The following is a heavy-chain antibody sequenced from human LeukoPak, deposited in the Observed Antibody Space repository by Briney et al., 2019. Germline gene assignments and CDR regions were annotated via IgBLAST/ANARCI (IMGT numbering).Heavy chain of an antibody. Sequence: ASVKVSCKASGYTFTSYDINWVRQATGQGLEWMGWMNPNSGNTGYAQKFQGRVTMTRNTSISTAYMELSSLRSEDTAVYYCARVMYRSSPFRFVIGHRGQGTLVTVSS. J-gene: IGHJ4*01. CDR2: MNPNSGNT. V-gene: IGHV1-8*01. CDR1: GYTFTSYD. D-gene: IGHD3-16*02. CDR3: ARVMYRSSPFRFVIGH.